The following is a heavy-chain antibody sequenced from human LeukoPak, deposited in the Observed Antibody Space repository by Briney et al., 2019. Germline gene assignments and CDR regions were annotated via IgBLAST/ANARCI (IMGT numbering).Heavy chain of an antibody. J-gene: IGHJ4*02. V-gene: IGHV3-48*03. CDR3: ARQEDDTGYYFDY. CDR2: ISSSGSTI. CDR1: GFTFSSYE. D-gene: IGHD1-1*01. Sequence: GGSLRLSCAASGFTFSSYEMNWVRQAPGKGLEWVSYISSSGSTIYYADSVKGRFTISRDNAENSLYLQMNSLRAEDTAVYYCARQEDDTGYYFDYWGQGTLVTVSS.